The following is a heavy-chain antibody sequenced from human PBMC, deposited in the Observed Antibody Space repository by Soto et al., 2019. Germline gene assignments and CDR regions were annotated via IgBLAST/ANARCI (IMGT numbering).Heavy chain of an antibody. CDR3: ARDCSGATCSFNY. D-gene: IGHD2-15*01. V-gene: IGHV1-18*01. CDR1: GYTFTSYG. Sequence: QVQLVQSGADVKKPGASVKVSCKTSGYTFTSYGTSWVRQVPGQGLEWMGWISAYSGNINYAQKFQDRVTMTTDTSTSTAYRELRSLRSDDTAVYYCARDCSGATCSFNYWGQGTLVTVSS. J-gene: IGHJ4*02. CDR2: ISAYSGNI.